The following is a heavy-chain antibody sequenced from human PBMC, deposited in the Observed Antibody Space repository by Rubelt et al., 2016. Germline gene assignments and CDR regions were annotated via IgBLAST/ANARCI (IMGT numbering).Heavy chain of an antibody. V-gene: IGHV3-23*01. J-gene: IGHJ4*02. CDR2: IDSGAVNT. Sequence: PGGSLRLSCGASGLTVRSNYMSWVRQAPGKGLEWVSAIDSGAVNTYYADSVTGRFTISRDNSKNTLYLQMNSLRDEDTDEYYCAGGSGWLIDYWGQGTLVTVSS. CDR3: AGGSGWLIDY. CDR1: GLTVRSNY. D-gene: IGHD6-19*01.